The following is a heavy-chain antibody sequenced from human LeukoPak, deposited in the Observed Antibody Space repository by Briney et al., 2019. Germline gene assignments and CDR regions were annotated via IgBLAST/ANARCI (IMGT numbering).Heavy chain of an antibody. CDR2: ISGSGAFT. D-gene: IGHD2-21*02. CDR3: AKGDAGDDFDY. J-gene: IGHJ4*02. CDR1: GFTFSNYA. Sequence: GGSLRLSCAASGFTFSNYAMSWVRQAPGKGLEWVSGISGSGAFTYYADSVKGRFTISRDNSKNTLYLQMNSLRVEDTAVYYCAKGDAGDDFDYWGQGTLVTVSS. V-gene: IGHV3-23*01.